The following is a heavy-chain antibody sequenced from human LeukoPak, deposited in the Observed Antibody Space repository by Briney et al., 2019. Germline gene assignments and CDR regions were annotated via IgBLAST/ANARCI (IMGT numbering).Heavy chain of an antibody. CDR1: GFTFITND. CDR3: ARGVEPLAANTLAY. V-gene: IGHV3-53*01. D-gene: IGHD1-14*01. CDR2: LYSDGNT. Sequence: GGSLRLSCAASGFTFITNDMTWVRQAPGKGLEWVSVLYSDGNTKYADSVQGRFTISRDNSKNTLYLEVNSLSPDDTAVYYCARGVEPLAANTLAYWGQGTLVTVSS. J-gene: IGHJ4*02.